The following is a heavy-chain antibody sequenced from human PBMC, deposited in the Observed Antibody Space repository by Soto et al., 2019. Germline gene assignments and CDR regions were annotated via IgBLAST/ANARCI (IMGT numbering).Heavy chain of an antibody. Sequence: QVQLQESGPGLVKPSETLSLTCTVSGGSISSYYWSWIRQPPGKGLEWIGYIYYSGSTNYNPSLKSRVTISVDTSKNQFSLKLSSVTAADTAVYYCARGRGNYYASSGYNDAFDIWGQGTMVTVSS. CDR2: IYYSGST. D-gene: IGHD3-22*01. J-gene: IGHJ3*02. CDR1: GGSISSYY. V-gene: IGHV4-59*01. CDR3: ARGRGNYYASSGYNDAFDI.